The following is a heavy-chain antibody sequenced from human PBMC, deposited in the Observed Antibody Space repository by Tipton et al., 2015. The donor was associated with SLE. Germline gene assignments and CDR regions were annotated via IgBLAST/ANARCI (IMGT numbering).Heavy chain of an antibody. Sequence: TLSLTCAVYGGSFSGYYWSWIRQPPGKGLEWIGYIYYSGSTYYNPSLKSRVTISVDTSKNQFSLKLSSVTAADTAVYYCAGELGNDAFDIWGLGTMVTVSS. CDR2: IYYSGST. CDR1: GGSFSGYY. D-gene: IGHD7-27*01. J-gene: IGHJ3*02. V-gene: IGHV4-30-4*01. CDR3: AGELGNDAFDI.